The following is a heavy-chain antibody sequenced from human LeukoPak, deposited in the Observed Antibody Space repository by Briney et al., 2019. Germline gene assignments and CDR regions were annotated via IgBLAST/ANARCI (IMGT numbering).Heavy chain of an antibody. J-gene: IGHJ4*02. CDR3: VRESAYYDY. D-gene: IGHD3-22*01. CDR2: ISSNGGST. Sequence: GGSLRLSCSASGFTFSSYPMHWARQAPGRGLEYVSAISSNGGSTYYAGSLKGRFTISRDNSKNTLYLQMSSLRAEDTALYYCVRESAYYDYWGQGTLVTVSS. CDR1: GFTFSSYP. V-gene: IGHV3-64D*09.